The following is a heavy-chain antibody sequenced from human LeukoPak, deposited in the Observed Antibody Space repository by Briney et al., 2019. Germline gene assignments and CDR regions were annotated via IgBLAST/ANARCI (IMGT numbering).Heavy chain of an antibody. CDR2: IYYSGTT. CDR3: ARMTSYSSGCYFDY. Sequence: SETLSLTCTVTGGSISGYYWSWIRQPPGKGLEWIGFIYYSGTTNYNPSLKSRVTVSVDTSKNQFSLMLSSVTAPDTAVYYCARMTSYSSGCYFDYWGQGTLVTVSS. D-gene: IGHD6-19*01. J-gene: IGHJ4*02. V-gene: IGHV4-59*01. CDR1: GGSISGYY.